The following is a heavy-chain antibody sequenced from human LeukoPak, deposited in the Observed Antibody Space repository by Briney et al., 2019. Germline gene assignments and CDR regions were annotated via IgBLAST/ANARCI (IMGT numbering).Heavy chain of an antibody. CDR1: GGSISSSSYY. Sequence: SETLSLTCTVSGGSISSSSYYWGWIRQPPGKGLEWIGSIYYSGSTYYNPSLKSRVTISVDTSKNQFSLKLSSVTAADTAIYYCTTDHVGAIVEFDSWGQGTLVTVSS. CDR3: TTDHVGAIVEFDS. V-gene: IGHV4-39*02. D-gene: IGHD2-21*01. CDR2: IYYSGST. J-gene: IGHJ4*02.